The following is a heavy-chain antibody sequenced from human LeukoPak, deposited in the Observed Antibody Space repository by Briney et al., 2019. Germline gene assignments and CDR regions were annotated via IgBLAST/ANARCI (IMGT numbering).Heavy chain of an antibody. V-gene: IGHV4-39*01. D-gene: IGHD3-22*01. J-gene: IGHJ4*02. Sequence: SETLSLTCTVSGGPISSSSYYWGWIRQAPGKGLEWIGSIHYSGSTYYNPPLKSRVTISVDASKNQFSLKLSSVTAADAAVYYCARRNYDSSGYLYYFDYWGQGTLVTVSS. CDR3: ARRNYDSSGYLYYFDY. CDR2: IHYSGST. CDR1: GGPISSSSYY.